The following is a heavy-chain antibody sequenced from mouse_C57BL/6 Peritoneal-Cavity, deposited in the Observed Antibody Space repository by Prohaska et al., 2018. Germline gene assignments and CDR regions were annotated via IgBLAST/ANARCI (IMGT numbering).Heavy chain of an antibody. CDR1: GYTFTTYV. J-gene: IGHJ4*01. D-gene: IGHD3-2*02. V-gene: IGHV9-3*01. CDR2: INTYSGVS. CDR3: ARGGAQAYYAMDY. Sequence: QLQLVHSGPKLNNPTDTVTISCTASGYTFTTYVMSWVKQAPRKGLKWMGWINTYSGVSTYADDFKGRFAFSLETSASTAYLQINNLKNEDTATYFCARGGAQAYYAMDYWGQGTSVTVSS.